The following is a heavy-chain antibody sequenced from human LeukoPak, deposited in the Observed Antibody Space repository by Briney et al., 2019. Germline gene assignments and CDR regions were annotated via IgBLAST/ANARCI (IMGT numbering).Heavy chain of an antibody. D-gene: IGHD4-17*01. CDR2: ISYDGTSK. V-gene: IGHV3-30-3*01. CDR1: GFTFSSYA. Sequence: PGGSLRLSCAASGFTFSSYAMHWVRLPPGKGLECVAVISYDGTSKSYADSVKGRFTISRDNSKNTLYLQMDSLRAEDTAVYYCAREYGTYPDYWGQGTLVTVSS. CDR3: AREYGTYPDY. J-gene: IGHJ4*02.